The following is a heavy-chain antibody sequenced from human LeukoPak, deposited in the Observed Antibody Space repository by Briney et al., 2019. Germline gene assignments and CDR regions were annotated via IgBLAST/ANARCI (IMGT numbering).Heavy chain of an antibody. D-gene: IGHD5-18*01. CDR1: GGSISSYY. CDR3: ARQDTAMAIDY. J-gene: IGHJ4*02. CDR2: IYYTGST. V-gene: IGHV4-59*08. Sequence: SGALSLTSTVSGGSISSYYWSWIRQHPGERREWIGYIYYTGSTDYNPSLKSRVTISVDRSKNQFSLKLRSVSAADTGVYYCARQDTAMAIDYWGQGTLVTVSS.